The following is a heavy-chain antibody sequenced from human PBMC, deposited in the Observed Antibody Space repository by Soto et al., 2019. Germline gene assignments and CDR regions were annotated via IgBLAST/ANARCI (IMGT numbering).Heavy chain of an antibody. CDR1: GFTFSSFA. V-gene: IGHV3-33*01. CDR2: VWHDGSNA. Sequence: QVQLVESGGGVVQPGRSLRLSCAASGFTFSSFAMHWVRQAPGKGLEWVAVVWHDGSNAHYAVSVKGRFTISRDNSKKTLYLQMNGLRAEDTAVYHWARESLGYCSGGSCSLGYWGQLTLVTVSS. D-gene: IGHD2-15*01. J-gene: IGHJ4*02. CDR3: ARESLGYCSGGSCSLGY.